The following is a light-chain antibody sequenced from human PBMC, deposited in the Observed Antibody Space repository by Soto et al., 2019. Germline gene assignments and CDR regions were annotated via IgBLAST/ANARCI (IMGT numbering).Light chain of an antibody. CDR3: SSYTSSTNWV. J-gene: IGLJ3*02. CDR1: SSDVGGYNY. CDR2: DVS. Sequence: QSALTQPASVSGSPGQSITISCTGTSSDVGGYNYVSWYQQHPGKAPKLMIYDVSNRPSGVSNRFSGSKSGNTASLTISGLQADDEADYYCSSYTSSTNWVFGGGPKLTVL. V-gene: IGLV2-14*01.